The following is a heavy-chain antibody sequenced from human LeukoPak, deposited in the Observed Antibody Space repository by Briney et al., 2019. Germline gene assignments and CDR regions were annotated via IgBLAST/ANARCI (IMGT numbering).Heavy chain of an antibody. CDR3: ARDPGILTGYDY. CDR1: GFTFSNAW. V-gene: IGHV3-15*07. J-gene: IGHJ4*02. Sequence: GGSLRLSCAASGFTFSNAWMNWVRQTPGKGLEWVGRIKSKTDGGTTDYAAPVKGGFTISRDDSKNTLYLQMNSLKTEDTAVYYCARDPGILTGYDYWGQGTLVTVSS. D-gene: IGHD3-9*01. CDR2: IKSKTDGGTT.